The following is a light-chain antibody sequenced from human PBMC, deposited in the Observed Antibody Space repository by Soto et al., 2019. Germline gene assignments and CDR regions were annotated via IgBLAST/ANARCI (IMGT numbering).Light chain of an antibody. Sequence: EMVMTQSPAILSVSPGESATLYCRASQSVNSNYLAWYQQHPGQPPRLLIYGISTRATGIPARFSGSGSGTEFSLTISSLQSEDFAVYYCQQYSKWPITFGQGTRLEI. CDR1: QSVNSN. CDR2: GIS. V-gene: IGKV3-15*01. CDR3: QQYSKWPIT. J-gene: IGKJ5*01.